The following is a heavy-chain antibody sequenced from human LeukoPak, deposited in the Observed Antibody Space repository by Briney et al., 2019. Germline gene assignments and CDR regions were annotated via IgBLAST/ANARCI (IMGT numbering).Heavy chain of an antibody. D-gene: IGHD6-19*01. CDR3: VRDGRFDSACFDS. V-gene: IGHV4-39*07. CDR1: GDPLNDNLYY. CDR2: FYSSGST. Sequence: SETLSLTCNVSGDPLNDNLYYWGWIRQSPGKGLEWIGAFYSSGSTSSHSSLKSRVTISVDASRTQLSLKLDSVTDTDTAVYYCVRDGRFDSACFDSWGPGILVTVSS. J-gene: IGHJ4*02.